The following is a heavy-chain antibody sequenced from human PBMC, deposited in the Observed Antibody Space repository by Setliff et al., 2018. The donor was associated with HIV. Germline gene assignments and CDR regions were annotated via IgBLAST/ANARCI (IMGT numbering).Heavy chain of an antibody. J-gene: IGHJ6*03. CDR3: AREAYYYGSGSYYPPIYYYYYMDV. Sequence: SVKVSCKASGGTFSSYAICWVRQAPGQGLEWMGGIIPIFGTANYAQKFQGRVTITTDESTSTAYMELSSLRSEDTAVYYCAREAYYYGSGSYYPPIYYYYYMDVWGKGTTVTVSS. V-gene: IGHV1-69*05. CDR2: IIPIFGTA. D-gene: IGHD3-10*01. CDR1: GGTFSSYA.